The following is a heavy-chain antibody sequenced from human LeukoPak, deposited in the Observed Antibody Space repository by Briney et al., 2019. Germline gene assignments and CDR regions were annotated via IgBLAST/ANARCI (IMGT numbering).Heavy chain of an antibody. Sequence: GGSLRLSCAASGFTFSSYGMHWVRQAPGKGLEWVAFIRYDGSNKYYADSVKGRFTISRDNAKNSLYLQMNSLRAEDTAVYYCARVNLSGSYRWGQGTLVTVSS. V-gene: IGHV3-30*02. CDR1: GFTFSSYG. CDR2: IRYDGSNK. D-gene: IGHD1-26*01. CDR3: ARVNLSGSYR. J-gene: IGHJ4*02.